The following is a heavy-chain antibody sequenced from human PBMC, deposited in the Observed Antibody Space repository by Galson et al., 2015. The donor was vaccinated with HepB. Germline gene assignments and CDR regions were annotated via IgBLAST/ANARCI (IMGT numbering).Heavy chain of an antibody. Sequence: SLRLSCAASGFTFSSYAILWVRQAPGRGLERVSGMSDNGANTFYADSVKGRFTISRDISKNTVYLQMNSLRCEDTAVYYCAKKSGASGWYSCFQHWGQGTLVTVSS. CDR3: AKKSGASGWYSCFQH. CDR1: GFTFSSYA. D-gene: IGHD6-19*01. CDR2: MSDNGANT. J-gene: IGHJ1*01. V-gene: IGHV3-23*01.